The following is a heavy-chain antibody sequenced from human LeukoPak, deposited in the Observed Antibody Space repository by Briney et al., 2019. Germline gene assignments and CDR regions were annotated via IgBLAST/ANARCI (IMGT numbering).Heavy chain of an antibody. CDR3: AKDGRATITFDY. D-gene: IGHD5-24*01. Sequence: GGSLRLSCAASGFSFSGYIMSWVRQVPGKGLEWVSVISGSGDTTVYADSVKGRFTVSRDNYKNTVYLQMSSLRAEDSAVYYCAKDGRATITFDYWGQGTPVTVSS. V-gene: IGHV3-23*01. J-gene: IGHJ4*02. CDR2: ISGSGDTT. CDR1: GFSFSGYI.